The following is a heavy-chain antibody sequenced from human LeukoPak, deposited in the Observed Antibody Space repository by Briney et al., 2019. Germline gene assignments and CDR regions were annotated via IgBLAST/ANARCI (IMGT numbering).Heavy chain of an antibody. CDR1: GDSINGFY. J-gene: IGHJ3*02. Sequence: SETLSLTCTVSGDSINGFYWNWIRQPPGKGLESIGYIYYSGNTNYNPSLKSRVTTSVDTSTNQFSLQLSSVTAADTAVYYCASSKTPWIQLWFFDIWGQGTMVTVSS. D-gene: IGHD5-18*01. CDR3: ASSKTPWIQLWFFDI. V-gene: IGHV4-59*01. CDR2: IYYSGNT.